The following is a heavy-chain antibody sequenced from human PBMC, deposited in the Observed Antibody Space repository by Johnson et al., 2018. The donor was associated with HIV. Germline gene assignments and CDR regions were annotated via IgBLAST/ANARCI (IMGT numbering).Heavy chain of an antibody. CDR1: GFTFSSYG. J-gene: IGHJ3*02. CDR2: IRYDGSNK. D-gene: IGHD2-21*01. CDR3: AILGWGAFDI. V-gene: IGHV3-30*02. Sequence: VQLVASGGGVVQPGGSLRLSCAASGFTFSSYGMHWVRQAPGKGLEWVAFIRYDGSNKYYANSVKGRFTVSRDNSKNTLYLQMDSLRAEDTAVYYCAILGWGAFDIWGQGTMVTVSS.